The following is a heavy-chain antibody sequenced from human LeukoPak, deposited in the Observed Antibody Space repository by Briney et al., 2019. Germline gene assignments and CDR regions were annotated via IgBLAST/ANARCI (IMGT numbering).Heavy chain of an antibody. V-gene: IGHV3-11*01. D-gene: IGHD3-3*01. Sequence: GGSLRLSCAASGFTFSDYYMSWIRQAPGKGLEWVSYISSSGSSIYYADSVKGRFTISRDNAKNSLYLQMNSLSAEDTAVYYCARESREREDSWSGYRPRPFDYWGQGTLVTVSS. CDR2: ISSSGSSI. CDR3: ARESREREDSWSGYRPRPFDY. J-gene: IGHJ4*02. CDR1: GFTFSDYY.